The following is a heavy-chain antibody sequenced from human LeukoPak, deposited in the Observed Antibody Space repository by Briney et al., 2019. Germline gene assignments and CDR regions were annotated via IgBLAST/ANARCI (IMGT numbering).Heavy chain of an antibody. CDR3: ARDPTSTSWYEGDY. CDR1: GYSFTAYY. Sequence: ASVKVSCKASGYSFTAYYMHWVRQAPGQGLEWMGWINGNSGGTNYAQQFQGRVTMTRDTSISTAYMELSRLRSDDTAVYYCARDPTSTSWYEGDYWGQGTLVTVSS. J-gene: IGHJ4*02. CDR2: INGNSGGT. D-gene: IGHD6-13*01. V-gene: IGHV1-2*02.